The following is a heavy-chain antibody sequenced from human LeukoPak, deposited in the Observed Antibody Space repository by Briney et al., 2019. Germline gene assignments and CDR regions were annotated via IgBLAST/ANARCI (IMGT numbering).Heavy chain of an antibody. Sequence: ASVKVSCKASGYTFTSYAMNWVRQAPGQGLEWMGWINPNSGGTNYAQKFQGRVTMTRDTSISTAYMELSRLGSDDTAVYYCARVWGYANDYWGQGTLVTVSS. V-gene: IGHV1-2*02. CDR1: GYTFTSYA. J-gene: IGHJ4*02. CDR3: ARVWGYANDY. CDR2: INPNSGGT. D-gene: IGHD5-12*01.